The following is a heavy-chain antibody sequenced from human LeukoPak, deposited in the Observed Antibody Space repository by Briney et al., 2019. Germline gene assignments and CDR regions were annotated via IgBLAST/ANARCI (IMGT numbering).Heavy chain of an antibody. V-gene: IGHV4-34*01. D-gene: IGHD6-13*01. Sequence: SETLSLTCAVYGGSFSGYYWSWIRQPPGKGLEWIGEINHSGSTNYNPSLKSRVTISVDTSKNQFSLKLSSVTAADTAVYYCARETSPSSREPEGGNYWGQGTLVTVSS. J-gene: IGHJ4*02. CDR1: GGSFSGYY. CDR2: INHSGST. CDR3: ARETSPSSREPEGGNY.